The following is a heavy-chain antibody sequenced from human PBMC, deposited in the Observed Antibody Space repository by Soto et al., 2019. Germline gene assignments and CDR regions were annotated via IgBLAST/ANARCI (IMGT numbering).Heavy chain of an antibody. CDR2: IYPGDSDT. V-gene: IGHV5-51*01. Sequence: PGESLKISCKGSGYSFSSCWINWVRQMPGKGLEWMGIIYPGDSDTRYSPSFQGQVTISADKSISTAYLQWRSLKASDTAMYYCARHHGSPGSYFGMDVWGQGTTVTVSS. J-gene: IGHJ6*02. D-gene: IGHD6-13*01. CDR1: GYSFSSCW. CDR3: ARHHGSPGSYFGMDV.